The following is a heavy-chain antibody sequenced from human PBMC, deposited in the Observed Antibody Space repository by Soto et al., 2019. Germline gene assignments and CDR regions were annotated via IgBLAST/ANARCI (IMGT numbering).Heavy chain of an antibody. Sequence: GGSLRLSCAASGFTFSSYWMSWVRQAPGKGLEWVANIKQDGSEKYYVDSVKGRFTISRDNAKNSLYLQMNSLRAEDTAVYYCARAGGRAIFGVVIISKGYYMDVWGKGTTVTVSS. V-gene: IGHV3-7*01. CDR1: GFTFSSYW. CDR3: ARAGGRAIFGVVIISKGYYMDV. D-gene: IGHD3-3*01. J-gene: IGHJ6*03. CDR2: IKQDGSEK.